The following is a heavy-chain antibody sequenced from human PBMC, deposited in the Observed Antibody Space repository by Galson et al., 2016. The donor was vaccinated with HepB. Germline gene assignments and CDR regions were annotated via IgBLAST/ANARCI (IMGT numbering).Heavy chain of an antibody. CDR1: GASISSSSYY. CDR2: IHYSGST. J-gene: IGHJ6*02. V-gene: IGHV4-39*01. Sequence: SETLSLTCTVSGASISSSSYYWGWIRQPPGKGLEWIGSIHYSGSTYYNPSLKSRVTISVDTSKNQFYLKLTSVTAADTAVYYCAGEGHMSDDVWSGFPVYGMDGWGQGTTVTVSS. D-gene: IGHD3-3*01. CDR3: AGEGHMSDDVWSGFPVYGMDG.